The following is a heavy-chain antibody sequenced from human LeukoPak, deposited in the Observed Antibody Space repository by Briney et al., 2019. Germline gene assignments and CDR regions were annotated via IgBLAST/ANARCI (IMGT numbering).Heavy chain of an antibody. Sequence: EASVKVSCKASGYTFTSYYMHWVRQAPGQGLEWMGIINPSGGSTSYAQKFQGRVTMTRDTSTSTVYMELNSLRAEDTAVYYCAKQWVLEGYDSAFDYWGQGTLVTVSS. J-gene: IGHJ4*02. V-gene: IGHV1-46*01. CDR1: GYTFTSYY. CDR3: AKQWVLEGYDSAFDY. D-gene: IGHD3-22*01. CDR2: INPSGGST.